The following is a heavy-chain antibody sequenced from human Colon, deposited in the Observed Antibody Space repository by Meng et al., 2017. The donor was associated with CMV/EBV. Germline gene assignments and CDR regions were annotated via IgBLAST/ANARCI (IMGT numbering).Heavy chain of an antibody. V-gene: IGHV3-11*01. CDR1: GFTFSDYY. CDR3: ARRAAGRFFDY. CDR2: ISTSGNTI. Sequence: GESLKISCAASGFTFSDYYMSWIRQAPGKGLEWVSYISTSGNTIFYADSVKGRFTTSRDNAKSSLYLQIDSLRAEDTAVYYCARRAAGRFFDYWGQGSLVTVPQ. D-gene: IGHD6-13*01. J-gene: IGHJ4*02.